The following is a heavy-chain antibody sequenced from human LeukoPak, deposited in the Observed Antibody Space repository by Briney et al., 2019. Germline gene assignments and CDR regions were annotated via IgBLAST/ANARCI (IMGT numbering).Heavy chain of an antibody. Sequence: SETLSLTCTVSGGSISSYYWSWIRQPPGKGLEWIGYIYYSGSTNYNPSLKSRVTISVDTSKNQFSPKLSSVTAADTAVYYCATYSSSLDAFDIWGQGTMVTVSS. CDR1: GGSISSYY. CDR2: IYYSGST. V-gene: IGHV4-59*01. D-gene: IGHD6-13*01. CDR3: ATYSSSLDAFDI. J-gene: IGHJ3*02.